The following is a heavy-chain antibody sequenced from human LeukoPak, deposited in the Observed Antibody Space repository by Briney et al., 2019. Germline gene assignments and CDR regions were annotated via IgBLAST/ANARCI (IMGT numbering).Heavy chain of an antibody. Sequence: SQTLSLTCTVSGGSISSGDYYWSWIRQPPGKGLEWIGYIYYSGSTYYNPSLESRVTISVDTSKNQFSLKLSSVTAADTAVYYCARETTVRCSGGSCSAIRWFDPWGQGTLVTVSS. CDR3: ARETTVRCSGGSCSAIRWFDP. J-gene: IGHJ5*02. D-gene: IGHD2-15*01. V-gene: IGHV4-30-4*08. CDR1: GGSISSGDYY. CDR2: IYYSGST.